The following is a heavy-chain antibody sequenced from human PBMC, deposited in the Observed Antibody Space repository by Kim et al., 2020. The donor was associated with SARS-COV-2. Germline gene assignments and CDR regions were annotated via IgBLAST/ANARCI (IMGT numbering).Heavy chain of an antibody. CDR3: ARDRGLEPSDGGWFDP. D-gene: IGHD1-1*01. V-gene: IGHV4-59*13. CDR2: IYYSGST. J-gene: IGHJ5*02. Sequence: SETLSLTCTVSGGSISSYYWSWIRQPPGKGLEWIGYIYYSGSTNYNPSLKSRVTISVDTSKNQFSLKLSSVTAADTAVYYCARDRGLEPSDGGWFDPWGQGTLVTVSS. CDR1: GGSISSYY.